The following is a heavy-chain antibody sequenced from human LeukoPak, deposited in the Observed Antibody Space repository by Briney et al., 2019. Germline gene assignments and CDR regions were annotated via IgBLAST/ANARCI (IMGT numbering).Heavy chain of an antibody. CDR2: IWYDGSKE. J-gene: IGHJ4*02. CDR3: ARGSGYYPLFDY. CDR1: GFTFSSYG. D-gene: IGHD3-22*01. Sequence: GRSLRLSCVVSGFTFSSYGMHWVRQAPGEGLEWVAVIWYDGSKEYYIDSVKGRFTISRDNSKNTLYLQMNSLRAEDTAVYYCARGSGYYPLFDYWGQGTLVTVSS. V-gene: IGHV3-33*01.